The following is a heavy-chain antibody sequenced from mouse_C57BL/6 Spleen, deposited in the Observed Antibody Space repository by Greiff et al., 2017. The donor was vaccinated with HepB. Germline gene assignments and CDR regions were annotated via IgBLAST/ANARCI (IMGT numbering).Heavy chain of an antibody. CDR2: IDPETGGT. J-gene: IGHJ2*01. CDR1: GYTFTDYD. D-gene: IGHD1-1*01. Sequence: VQLQESGAELVRPGASVTLSCKASGYTFTDYDMHWVKQTPVHGLEWIGAIDPETGGTAYNQKFKGKAILTADKSSSTAYMELRSLTSEDSAVYYCSYYYGSSIYYFDYWGQGTTLTVSS. V-gene: IGHV1-15*01. CDR3: SYYYGSSIYYFDY.